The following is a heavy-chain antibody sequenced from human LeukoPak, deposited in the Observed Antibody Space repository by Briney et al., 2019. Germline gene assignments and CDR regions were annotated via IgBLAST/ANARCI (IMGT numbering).Heavy chain of an antibody. D-gene: IGHD2-15*01. CDR1: GGSISSYY. CDR3: ARSVVVVAANYYYYYYMDV. V-gene: IGHV4-4*07. J-gene: IGHJ6*03. CDR2: SYTSGST. Sequence: PSETLSLTCTVSGGSISSYYWSWIRQPAGKGLEWIGRSYTSGSTNYNPSLKSRVTMSVDTSKNQFSLKLSSVTAADTAVYYCARSVVVVAANYYYYYYMDVWGKGTTVTVSS.